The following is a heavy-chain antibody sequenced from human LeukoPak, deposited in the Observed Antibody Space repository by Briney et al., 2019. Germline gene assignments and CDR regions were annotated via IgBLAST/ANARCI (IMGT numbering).Heavy chain of an antibody. Sequence: PSETLSLTCAVYGGSFSGYYRSWIRQPPGKGLEWIGEISHSGSTNYNPSLKSRVTISVDTSKNQFSLKLSSVTAADTAVYYCARNSCPSGSCYDNRGYFDYWGQGTLVTVSS. CDR3: ARNSCPSGSCYDNRGYFDY. CDR1: GGSFSGYY. CDR2: ISHSGST. J-gene: IGHJ4*02. V-gene: IGHV4-34*01. D-gene: IGHD2-15*01.